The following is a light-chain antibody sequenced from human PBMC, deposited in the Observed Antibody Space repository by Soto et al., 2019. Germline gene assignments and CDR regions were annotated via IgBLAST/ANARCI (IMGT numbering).Light chain of an antibody. Sequence: EIVLTQSPGTLSLSPGERATLSCRASQSVSSSYVAWYQQKPGQAPRLLIYGASSRATGIPDRFSGSESGTDFTLTISRLEPEDFAVYYCQQYGNSPWSFGQGTKVEIK. J-gene: IGKJ1*01. CDR2: GAS. CDR1: QSVSSSY. V-gene: IGKV3-20*01. CDR3: QQYGNSPWS.